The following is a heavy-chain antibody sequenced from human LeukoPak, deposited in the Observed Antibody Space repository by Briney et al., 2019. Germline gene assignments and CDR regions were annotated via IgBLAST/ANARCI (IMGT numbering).Heavy chain of an antibody. Sequence: GASVKVSCKASGGTFSSYAISWVRQAPGQGLEWMGGIIPIFGTANYAQKFQGRVTITADKSTSTAYMELSSLRSEDTAVYYCAMPALGYCRSTSCYYFDYWGQGTLVTVSS. CDR1: GGTFSSYA. V-gene: IGHV1-69*06. D-gene: IGHD2-2*01. J-gene: IGHJ4*02. CDR2: IIPIFGTA. CDR3: AMPALGYCRSTSCYYFDY.